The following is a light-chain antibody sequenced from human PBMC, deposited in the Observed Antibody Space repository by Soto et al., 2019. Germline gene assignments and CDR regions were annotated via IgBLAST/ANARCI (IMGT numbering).Light chain of an antibody. CDR2: DAS. CDR3: QQFSNYLLT. Sequence: AIQLTQSPSSLSASVGDRVTITCRASQGTSSALAWYQQKPGKAPELLIYDASSLKSGVPSRFSGSGSGTDFTLTISSLQPEDFATYYCQQFSNYLLTFGGGTKVEIK. J-gene: IGKJ4*01. CDR1: QGTSSA. V-gene: IGKV1D-13*01.